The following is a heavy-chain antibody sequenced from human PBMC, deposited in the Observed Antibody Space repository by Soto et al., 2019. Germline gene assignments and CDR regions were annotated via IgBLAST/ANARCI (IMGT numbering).Heavy chain of an antibody. Sequence: QVQLVESGGGVVQPGRSLRLSCEASGFTFSSYGMHWVRQAPGKGLEWVAVISYDGSNKYYADSVKGRFTISRDNSKNTLYQQMNSLRAEDTAVYYCAKEGEYSGSPIFDYWGQGTLVTVSS. D-gene: IGHD1-26*01. CDR1: GFTFSSYG. V-gene: IGHV3-30*18. J-gene: IGHJ4*02. CDR3: AKEGEYSGSPIFDY. CDR2: ISYDGSNK.